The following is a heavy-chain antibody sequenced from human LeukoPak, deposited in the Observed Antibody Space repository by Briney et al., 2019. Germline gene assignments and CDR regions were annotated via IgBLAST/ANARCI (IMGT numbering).Heavy chain of an antibody. J-gene: IGHJ4*02. V-gene: IGHV3-21*01. CDR1: GLTFSSYS. D-gene: IGHD5-18*01. CDR3: ARDLLKDTAMYY. Sequence: GGSLRLSCAASGLTFSSYSMNWVRQAPGKGLEWVSSISSSSSYIYYADSVKGRFTISRDNAKNSLYLQMNSLRAEDTAVYYCARDLLKDTAMYYWGQGTLVTVSS. CDR2: ISSSSSYI.